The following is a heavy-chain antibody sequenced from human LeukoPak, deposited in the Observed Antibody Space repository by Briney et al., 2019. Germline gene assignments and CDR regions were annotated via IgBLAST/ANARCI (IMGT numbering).Heavy chain of an antibody. J-gene: IGHJ3*02. D-gene: IGHD6-6*01. CDR2: ISHSEST. Sequence: SETLSLTCTVSGYSISRVYYWGWIRQPPGKGLEWIGSISHSESTYYNPSLKSRVTISVDTSKNQFSLNLSSVTAADTAVYYCARLRSADAFDIWGQGTMVTVSS. CDR1: GYSISRVYY. CDR3: ARLRSADAFDI. V-gene: IGHV4-38-2*02.